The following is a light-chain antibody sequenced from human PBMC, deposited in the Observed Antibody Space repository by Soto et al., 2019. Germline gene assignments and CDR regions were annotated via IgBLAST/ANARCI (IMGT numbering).Light chain of an antibody. V-gene: IGKV3-11*01. CDR2: DAS. CDR3: QQRTNWLT. Sequence: EIVLTQSPATLSLSPGERATLSCRASQNVSTYLAWYQQKPGQAPRLLIYDASNRATGIPARFSGSGSGTDFTLTIRRLEPEDFAVYYCQQRTNWLTFGPGTKVDIK. J-gene: IGKJ3*01. CDR1: QNVSTY.